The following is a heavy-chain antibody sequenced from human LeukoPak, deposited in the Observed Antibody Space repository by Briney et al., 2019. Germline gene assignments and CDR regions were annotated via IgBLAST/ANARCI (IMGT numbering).Heavy chain of an antibody. D-gene: IGHD5-24*01. V-gene: IGHV3-7*01. J-gene: IGHJ5*02. CDR3: ARDRVLEMATIKRLMIWFDP. CDR1: GFTFSSYW. Sequence: PGGSLRLSCAASGFTFSSYWMSWVRQAPGKGLEWVANIKQDGSEKYYVDSVKGRFTISRDNAKNSLYLQMNSLRAEDTAVYYCARDRVLEMATIKRLMIWFDPWGQGTLVTVSS. CDR2: IKQDGSEK.